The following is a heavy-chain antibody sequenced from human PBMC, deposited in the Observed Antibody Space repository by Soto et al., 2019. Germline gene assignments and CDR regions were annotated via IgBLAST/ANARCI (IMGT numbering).Heavy chain of an antibody. Sequence: QVQLVQSGAVVKKPGSSVEVSCKASGGTFNGYGISWVRQAPGQGLEWMGGTVPVFDTSKYAPRFQGRVKMTADKSTSTAYMELSSVRSEDTAIYFCARGISNSGAYYTGPSAYDLWGQGTLVIVSS. J-gene: IGHJ3*01. CDR1: GGTFNGYG. CDR2: TVPVFDTS. CDR3: ARGISNSGAYYTGPSAYDL. V-gene: IGHV1-69*06. D-gene: IGHD3-10*01.